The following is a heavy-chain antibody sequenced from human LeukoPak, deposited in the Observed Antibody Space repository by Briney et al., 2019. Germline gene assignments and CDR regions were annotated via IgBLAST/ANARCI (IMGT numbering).Heavy chain of an antibody. CDR3: AKAFTFYYYMDV. D-gene: IGHD4-23*01. Sequence: GGSLRLSCAASGFTFSSYAMSWVRQAPGKGLEWVSAISGSGGSTYYADSVKGRFTISRDNSKNTLYPQMNSLRAEDTAVYYCAKAFTFYYYMDVWGKGTTVTVSS. V-gene: IGHV3-23*01. CDR1: GFTFSSYA. CDR2: ISGSGGST. J-gene: IGHJ6*03.